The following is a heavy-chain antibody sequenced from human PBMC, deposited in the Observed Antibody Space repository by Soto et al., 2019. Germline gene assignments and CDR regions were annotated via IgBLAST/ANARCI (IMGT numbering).Heavy chain of an antibody. V-gene: IGHV4-34*01. J-gene: IGHJ4*02. CDR1: GGAFNGYY. D-gene: IGHD3-10*01. CDR3: ARAGAALVRGSIGGFDY. Sequence: QVHLQQWGAGLLKPSETLSLTCAVNGGAFNGYYWTWIRQSPGKGLQWIGEINHSGTVDYNPSLKRRVPFSIDTSKKQFSLTLTSVTAADTAVYYCARAGAALVRGSIGGFDYWGQGTLVTVSS. CDR2: INHSGTV.